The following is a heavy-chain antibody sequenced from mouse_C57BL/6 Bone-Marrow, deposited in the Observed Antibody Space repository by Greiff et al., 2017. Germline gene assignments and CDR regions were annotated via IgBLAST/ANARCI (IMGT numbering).Heavy chain of an antibody. CDR3: ARAPHSSAWFAY. Sequence: EVKLEESGPGLVKPSQSLSLTCSVTGYSITSGYYWNWIRQFPGNKLEWMGYISYDGSNNYNPSLKNRISITRATSKNQFFLRLNSVTTEDTATYYCARAPHSSAWFAYWGQGTLVTVSA. CDR1: GYSITSGYY. J-gene: IGHJ3*01. CDR2: ISYDGSN. V-gene: IGHV3-6*01. D-gene: IGHD1-3*01.